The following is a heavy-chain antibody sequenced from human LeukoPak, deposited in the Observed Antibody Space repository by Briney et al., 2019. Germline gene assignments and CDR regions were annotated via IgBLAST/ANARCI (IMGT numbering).Heavy chain of an antibody. CDR1: GGSISSGXYS. Sequence: VSGGSISSGXYSWRWIRXPXXKGLEWIGYIYHSGSTYYNPSLKSRVTISVDRSKNQFSLKLSSVTAADTAVYYCARARYDSSGYLSFDYWGQGTLVTVSS. CDR2: IYHSGST. D-gene: IGHD3-22*01. J-gene: IGHJ4*02. CDR3: ARARYDSSGYLSFDY. V-gene: IGHV4-30-2*01.